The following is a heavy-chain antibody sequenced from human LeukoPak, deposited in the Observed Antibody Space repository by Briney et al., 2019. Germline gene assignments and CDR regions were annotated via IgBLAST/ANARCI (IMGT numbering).Heavy chain of an antibody. V-gene: IGHV3-74*01. CDR2: INGDGSNS. J-gene: IGHJ4*02. Sequence: GGSLRLSSVASGFTFTTYWMHWVRQAPGKGLVWVSRINGDGSNSNYADSVKGRFTISRDNARNTLYLQMNGLRAEDTALYYCARTSPTSHFDFWGQGTLVTVSS. D-gene: IGHD3-16*01. CDR3: ARTSPTSHFDF. CDR1: GFTFTTYW.